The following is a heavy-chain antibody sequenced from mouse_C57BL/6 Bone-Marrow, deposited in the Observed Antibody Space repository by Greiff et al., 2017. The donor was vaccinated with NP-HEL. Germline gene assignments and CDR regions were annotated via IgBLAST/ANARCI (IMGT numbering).Heavy chain of an antibody. CDR1: GYTFTSYW. CDR2: IHPNSGST. Sequence: QVQLQQPGAELVKPGASVKLSCKASGYTFTSYWMHWVKQRPGQGLEWIGMIHPNSGSTNYNEKFKSKATLTVDKSSSTAYMQLSSLTSEDSAVYYCARRWAAYYSNHWYVDVWAQGPRSPSPQ. CDR3: ARRWAAYYSNHWYVDV. D-gene: IGHD2-5*01. J-gene: IGHJ1*03. V-gene: IGHV1-64*01.